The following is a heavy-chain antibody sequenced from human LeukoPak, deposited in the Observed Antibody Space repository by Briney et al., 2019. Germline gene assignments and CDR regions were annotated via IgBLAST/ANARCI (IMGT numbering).Heavy chain of an antibody. Sequence: SETLSLTCTVSGGSISSYYWSWIRQPPGKGLEGIGDIYYSGSTNYNPSLKSRVTISVGTSKNQFSLKGRSVTDADTAVYYCARMVGPRYFDWLLDPALDYWGQGTLVTVSS. CDR2: IYYSGST. J-gene: IGHJ4*02. V-gene: IGHV4-59*01. D-gene: IGHD3-9*01. CDR3: ARMVGPRYFDWLLDPALDY. CDR1: GGSISSYY.